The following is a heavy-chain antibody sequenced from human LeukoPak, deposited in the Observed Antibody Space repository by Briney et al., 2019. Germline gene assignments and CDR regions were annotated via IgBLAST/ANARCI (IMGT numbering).Heavy chain of an antibody. Sequence: SVKVSCKASGGAFSSYAISWVRQAPGQGLEWMGGIIPIFGTANYAQKFQGRVTITADESTSTAYMELSSLRSEDTAVYYCARVGYSGYGYYFDYWGQGTLVTVSS. CDR2: IIPIFGTA. CDR1: GGAFSSYA. J-gene: IGHJ4*02. V-gene: IGHV1-69*13. CDR3: ARVGYSGYGYYFDY. D-gene: IGHD5-12*01.